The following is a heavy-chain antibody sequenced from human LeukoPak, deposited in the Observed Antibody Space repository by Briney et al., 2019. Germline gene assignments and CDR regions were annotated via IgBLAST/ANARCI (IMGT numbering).Heavy chain of an antibody. J-gene: IGHJ6*03. D-gene: IGHD6-13*01. Sequence: GASVKVSCKASGYTLTSYYMHWVRQASGKGLEWVGRIRSKANSYATAYAASVKGRFTISRDDSKNTAYLQMNSLKTEDTAVYYCTSSHVFESSWPGDYYYYYMDVWGKGTTVTVSS. V-gene: IGHV3-73*01. CDR1: GYTLTSYY. CDR3: TSSHVFESSWPGDYYYYYMDV. CDR2: IRSKANSYAT.